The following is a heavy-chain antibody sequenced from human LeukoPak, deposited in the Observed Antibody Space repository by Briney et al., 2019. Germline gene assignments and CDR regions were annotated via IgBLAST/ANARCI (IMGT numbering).Heavy chain of an antibody. CDR1: GFTFSDYY. V-gene: IGHV3-11*06. CDR2: VSNSGDYI. D-gene: IGHD2-8*01. CDR3: ARALIGYYFDY. J-gene: IGHJ4*02. Sequence: GGSLRLSCAASGFTFSDYYMSWIRQAPGKGLEWVSSVSNSGDYIHYADSVKGRFTISRDNSKNSLYLQMNSLRAEDTAVYYCARALIGYYFDYWGQGTLVTVSS.